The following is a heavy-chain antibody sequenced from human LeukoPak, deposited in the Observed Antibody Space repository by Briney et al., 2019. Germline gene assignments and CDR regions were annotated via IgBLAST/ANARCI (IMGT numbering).Heavy chain of an antibody. J-gene: IGHJ3*02. CDR2: ISAYNGNT. V-gene: IGHV1-18*01. CDR3: ARSKQWLVRGDAFDI. D-gene: IGHD6-19*01. CDR1: GYTFTSYG. Sequence: ASVKVSCKASGYTFTSYGISWVRQAPGQGLEWMGWISAYNGNTNYAQKLQGRVTMTTDTSTSTAYMELRSPRSDDTAVYYCARSKQWLVRGDAFDIWGQGTMVTVSS.